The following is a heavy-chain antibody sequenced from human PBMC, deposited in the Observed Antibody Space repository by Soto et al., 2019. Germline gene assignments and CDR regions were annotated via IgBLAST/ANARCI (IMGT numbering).Heavy chain of an antibody. CDR1: GFTFSSYA. V-gene: IGHV3-23*01. J-gene: IGHJ4*02. CDR3: AKASGWFGEFDY. Sequence: GGSLRLSCAASGFTFSSYAMSWVRQAPGKGLEWVPAISGSGGSTYYADSVKGRFTISRDNSKNTLYLQMNSLRAEDTAVYYCAKASGWFGEFDYWGQGTLVTVSS. D-gene: IGHD3-10*01. CDR2: ISGSGGST.